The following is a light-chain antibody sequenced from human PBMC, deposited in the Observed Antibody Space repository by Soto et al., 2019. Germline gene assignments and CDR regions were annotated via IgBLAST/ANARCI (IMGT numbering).Light chain of an antibody. J-gene: IGLJ3*02. CDR2: EVS. V-gene: IGLV2-14*01. Sequence: QSALTQPASVSGSPGQSITISCTGTSSDVGGYNYVSWYQQHPGKAPKLMIYEVSNRPSGVSNRFSGSKSGNTASLTISGSQAEDEADYYCSSYTSSSTLEVFGGGTQLTVL. CDR3: SSYTSSSTLEV. CDR1: SSDVGGYNY.